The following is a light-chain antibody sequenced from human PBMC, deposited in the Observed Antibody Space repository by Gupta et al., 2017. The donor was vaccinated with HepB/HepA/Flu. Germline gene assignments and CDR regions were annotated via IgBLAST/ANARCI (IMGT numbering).Light chain of an antibody. CDR1: QTFTTNY. J-gene: IGKJ2*01. Sequence: EMVLTQSPGTLSLSPGERATLSCRASQTFTTNYVSWHQQKPGQAPRLLIYGVSSRATGIPDRFSGSGSGTDFTLTISRLEPEDFAVYYCQQYGGLPYTFGQGTKLEIK. CDR3: QQYGGLPYT. CDR2: GVS. V-gene: IGKV3-20*01.